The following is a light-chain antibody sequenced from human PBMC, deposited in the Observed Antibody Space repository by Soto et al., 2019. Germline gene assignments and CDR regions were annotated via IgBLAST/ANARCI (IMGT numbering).Light chain of an antibody. V-gene: IGLV2-8*01. CDR3: SSYAGRTNVV. CDR1: SSDVGGYNY. CDR2: EVS. J-gene: IGLJ3*02. Sequence: QSVLTQPPSASGSPGQSVTISCTGTSSDVGGYNYVSWYQQHPDKAPKLMIYEVSKRPSGVPDRFSGSKSGNTASLTVSGLQAEDEADYYCSSYAGRTNVVFGGGTKVTVL.